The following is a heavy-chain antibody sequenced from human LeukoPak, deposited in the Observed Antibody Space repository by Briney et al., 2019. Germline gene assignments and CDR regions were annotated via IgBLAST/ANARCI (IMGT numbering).Heavy chain of an antibody. J-gene: IGHJ4*02. V-gene: IGHV3-33*01. CDR2: IWYDGSNK. Sequence: GGSLRLSCAASGFTFSSYGMHWVRQAPGKGLEWVAVIWYDGSNKYYADSMKGRFTISRDNSKNTLYLQMNSLRAEDTAVYYCARASRSSSWTDYFDYWGQGTLVTVSS. D-gene: IGHD6-6*01. CDR3: ARASRSSSWTDYFDY. CDR1: GFTFSSYG.